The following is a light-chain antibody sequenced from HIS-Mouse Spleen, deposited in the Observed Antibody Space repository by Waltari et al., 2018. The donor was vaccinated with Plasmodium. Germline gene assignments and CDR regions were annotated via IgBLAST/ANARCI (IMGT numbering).Light chain of an antibody. V-gene: IGLV2-14*03. Sequence: QSALTQPASVSGSPGQSITISCTGTSSDVGGYTYVSWYQQHPGTAPKLMIYYVSNRPSGVANRCTGSKSGNTASLTISGLQAEDEADDYCSSYTSSSTLFGGGTKLTVL. CDR3: SSYTSSSTL. CDR2: YVS. CDR1: SSDVGGYTY. J-gene: IGLJ2*01.